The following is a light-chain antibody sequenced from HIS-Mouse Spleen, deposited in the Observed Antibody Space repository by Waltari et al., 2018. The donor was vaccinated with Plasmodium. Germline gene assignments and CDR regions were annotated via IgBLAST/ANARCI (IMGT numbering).Light chain of an antibody. J-gene: IGKJ4*01. CDR1: QSVSSY. Sequence: EIVFTHSPSTLSFSPAERTTLPFRASQSVSSYLDWYQQKPGQAPRLLIYDASNRATGIPARFSGSASGTDFTRTISSLEPEDFAVYYCQQRSNWLTFGGGTKVEIK. V-gene: IGKV3-11*01. CDR3: QQRSNWLT. CDR2: DAS.